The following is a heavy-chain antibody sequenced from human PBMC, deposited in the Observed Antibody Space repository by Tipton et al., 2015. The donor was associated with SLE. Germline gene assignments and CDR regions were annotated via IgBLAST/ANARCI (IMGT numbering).Heavy chain of an antibody. CDR3: ARNRYRGYAAETNYYNYYPDV. J-gene: IGHJ6*03. CDR2: IYYSGNT. CDR1: GASISGYY. Sequence: TLSLTCTVSGASISGYYWSWIRQPPGKGLEWIGYIYYSGNTNYNPSLKSRVTMSIDTSMTQVSLKLSSVTAADTAVYYCARNRYRGYAAETNYYNYYPDVWGKGTTVTVSS. V-gene: IGHV4-59*01. D-gene: IGHD5-12*01.